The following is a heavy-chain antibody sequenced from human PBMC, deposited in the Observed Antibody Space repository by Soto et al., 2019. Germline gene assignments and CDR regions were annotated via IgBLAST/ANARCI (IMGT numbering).Heavy chain of an antibody. V-gene: IGHV1-69*13. Sequence: GASVKVSCKASGGTFSSYAISWVRQAPGQGLEWMGGIIPIFGTANYAQKFQGRVTITAGESTSTAYMELSSLRSEDTAVYYCARDGSDYGDYQYYFDYWGQGTLVTVSS. D-gene: IGHD4-17*01. CDR3: ARDGSDYGDYQYYFDY. J-gene: IGHJ4*02. CDR1: GGTFSSYA. CDR2: IIPIFGTA.